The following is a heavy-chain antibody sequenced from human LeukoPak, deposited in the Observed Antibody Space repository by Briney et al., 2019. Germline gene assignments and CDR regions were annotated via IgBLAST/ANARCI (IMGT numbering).Heavy chain of an antibody. Sequence: GGSLRLSCAASGFTFSSYEMNWVRQAPGKGLEWVSYISSSGSTIYYADSVEGRFTISRDNAKNSLYLQMNSLRVEDTAVYYCARIGYSSGYYVDYWGQGTLVTVSS. V-gene: IGHV3-48*03. D-gene: IGHD6-19*01. CDR2: ISSSGSTI. J-gene: IGHJ4*02. CDR1: GFTFSSYE. CDR3: ARIGYSSGYYVDY.